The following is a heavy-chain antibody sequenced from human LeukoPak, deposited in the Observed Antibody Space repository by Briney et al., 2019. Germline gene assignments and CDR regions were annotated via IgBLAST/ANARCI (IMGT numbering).Heavy chain of an antibody. V-gene: IGHV3-23*01. CDR3: AKPPLDCGGDCYDVFDY. CDR2: ISGSSGST. CDR1: GFTFSSYA. J-gene: IGHJ4*02. D-gene: IGHD2-21*02. Sequence: PGGSLRLSCAASGFTFSSYAMSWVRQAPGKGMEWVSAISGSSGSTYYADSVKGRFTISRDNSKNTLYLQMNSLRAEDTAVYYCAKPPLDCGGDCYDVFDYWGQGTLVTVSS.